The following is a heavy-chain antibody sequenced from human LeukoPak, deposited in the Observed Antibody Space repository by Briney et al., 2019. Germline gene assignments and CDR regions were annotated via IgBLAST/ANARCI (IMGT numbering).Heavy chain of an antibody. J-gene: IGHJ3*02. CDR3: AGDRNMVVGFAFDI. CDR2: IISIFGTA. Sequence: SVKVSCKASGGTFSSYAISWVRQAPGQGLEWMGRIISIFGTANYAQKFQGRVTITTDESTSTAYMELSSLRSEDTAVYYCAGDRNMVVGFAFDIWGQGTMVTVSS. V-gene: IGHV1-69*05. CDR1: GGTFSSYA. D-gene: IGHD3-10*01.